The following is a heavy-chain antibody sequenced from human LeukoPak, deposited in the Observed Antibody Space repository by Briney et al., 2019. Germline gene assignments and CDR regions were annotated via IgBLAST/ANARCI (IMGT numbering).Heavy chain of an antibody. D-gene: IGHD4-23*01. CDR1: GFNFSSYA. Sequence: PGGSLRLSCAASGFNFSSYAMHWVRQAPGKGLEWVAVISLDGSNKYYTDSVKGRFTISRDNSKNTLYLQMNSLRLEDTAVYYCARGTYGGNPVAMYYYYYYIDVWGKGTTVTVSS. CDR3: ARGTYGGNPVAMYYYYYYIDV. J-gene: IGHJ6*03. CDR2: ISLDGSNK. V-gene: IGHV3-30*04.